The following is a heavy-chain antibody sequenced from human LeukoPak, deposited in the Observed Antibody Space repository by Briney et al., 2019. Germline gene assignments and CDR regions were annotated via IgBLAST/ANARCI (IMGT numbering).Heavy chain of an antibody. CDR1: GFTFSSYA. J-gene: IGHJ4*02. D-gene: IGHD3-22*01. Sequence: GGSLRLSCAASGFTFSSYAMSWVRQAPGKGLEWVSAISGSGGSTYYADSVKGRFTISRDNSKNTLYLQMNSLRAEDTAVYYCAKDQDGYYDSSGYIDYWGQGTLVTVSS. CDR2: ISGSGGST. V-gene: IGHV3-23*01. CDR3: AKDQDGYYDSSGYIDY.